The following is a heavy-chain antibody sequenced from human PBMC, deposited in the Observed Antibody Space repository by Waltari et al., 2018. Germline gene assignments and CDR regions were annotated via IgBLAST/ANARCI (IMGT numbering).Heavy chain of an antibody. CDR1: GYTFSSYA. CDR2: ISHDATKK. V-gene: IGHV3-30*18. CDR3: AKDDYGDEYFQH. Sequence: QVQLVASGGGVVQPGGSLRLSCTASGYTFSSYAMHWVRQAPGKGLEWVALISHDATKKNYAQSLQGRFTISRDNSRNTLYLEINNVRVADTALYYCAKDDYGDEYFQHWGQGTLVTVSS. D-gene: IGHD4-17*01. J-gene: IGHJ1*01.